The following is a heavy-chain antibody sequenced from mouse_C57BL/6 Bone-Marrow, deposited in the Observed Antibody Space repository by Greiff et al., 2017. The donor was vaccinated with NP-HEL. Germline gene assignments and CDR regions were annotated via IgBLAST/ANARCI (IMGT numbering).Heavy chain of an antibody. CDR1: GFTFSSYT. CDR2: ISGGGGNT. Sequence: EVKLVESGGGLVKPGGSLKLSCAASGFTFSSYTMSWVRQTPEKRLEWVATISGGGGNTYYPDSVKGRFTISRDNAKNTLYLQMSSLRSEDTALYYCARGVDASYYYAMDYWGQGTSVTVSS. D-gene: IGHD2-3*01. CDR3: ARGVDASYYYAMDY. V-gene: IGHV5-9*01. J-gene: IGHJ4*01.